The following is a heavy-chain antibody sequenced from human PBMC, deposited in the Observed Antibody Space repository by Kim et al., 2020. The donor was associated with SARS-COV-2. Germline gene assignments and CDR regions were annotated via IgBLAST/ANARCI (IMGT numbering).Heavy chain of an antibody. CDR2: IGTTGTDT. V-gene: IGHV3-23*05. CDR1: RFTFNNYA. CDR3: ASLEMGTKFDY. Sequence: GGSLRLSCAASRFTFNNYAMTWIRQAPGKGLEWVSSIGTTGTDTYYADSVKGRFTISRDNSKNTLYLQMNSLRVEDTALYYCASLEMGTKFDYWGQGTLVTVSS. J-gene: IGHJ4*02. D-gene: IGHD1-1*01.